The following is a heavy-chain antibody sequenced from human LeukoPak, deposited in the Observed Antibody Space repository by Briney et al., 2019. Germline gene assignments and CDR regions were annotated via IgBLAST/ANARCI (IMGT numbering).Heavy chain of an antibody. D-gene: IGHD3-22*01. CDR1: GYTFTGYY. J-gene: IGHJ4*02. Sequence: ASVTVSCTASGYTFTGYYMHWVRQAPGQGLEWMGWINPNSGGTNYAQKFQGWVTMTRDTSISTAYMELSRLRSDDTAVYYCARVGDSSGYPFDYWGQGTLVTVSS. CDR3: ARVGDSSGYPFDY. CDR2: INPNSGGT. V-gene: IGHV1-2*04.